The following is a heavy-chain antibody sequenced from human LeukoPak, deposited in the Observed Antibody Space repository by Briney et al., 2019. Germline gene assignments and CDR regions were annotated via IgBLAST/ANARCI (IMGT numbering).Heavy chain of an antibody. Sequence: SGTLSLTCADPGGSLSRYYWSWIRQTAGKGLEWIWRIYTSGSTKYNPSLNSRDTMSVDTSKNQFSLKLSSVAAADTAVYYCARGGSSIDYWGQGTLVTVSS. D-gene: IGHD1-26*01. CDR2: IYTSGST. CDR1: GGSLSRYY. V-gene: IGHV4-59*10. J-gene: IGHJ4*02. CDR3: ARGGSSIDY.